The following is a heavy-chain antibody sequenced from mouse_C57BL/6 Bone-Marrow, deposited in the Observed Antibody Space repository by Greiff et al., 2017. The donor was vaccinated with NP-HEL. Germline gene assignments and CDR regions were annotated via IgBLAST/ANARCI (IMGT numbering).Heavy chain of an antibody. CDR3: ASYYFDY. V-gene: IGHV1-69*01. Sequence: QVQLQQPGAELVMPGASVKLSCKASGYTFTSYWMHWVKQRPGQGLEWIGEIDPSDSYTNYNQKFKGKSTLTVDKSSSTAYMQLSSLTSEDSAVYYCASYYFDYWGQGTSVTVSS. CDR1: GYTFTSYW. J-gene: IGHJ4*01. D-gene: IGHD1-1*01. CDR2: IDPSDSYT.